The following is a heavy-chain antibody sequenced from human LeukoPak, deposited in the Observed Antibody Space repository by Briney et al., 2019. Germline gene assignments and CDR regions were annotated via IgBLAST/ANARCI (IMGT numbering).Heavy chain of an antibody. Sequence: PSETLSLTCTVPGGSISSGDYYWSWIRQPPGKGLEWIGYIYYSGSTYYNPSLKSRVTISVDTSKNQFSLKLNSVTAADTAVYYCARSTSGSYGYWGQGTLVTVSS. CDR1: GGSISSGDYY. J-gene: IGHJ4*02. CDR2: IYYSGST. D-gene: IGHD1-26*01. V-gene: IGHV4-30-4*01. CDR3: ARSTSGSYGY.